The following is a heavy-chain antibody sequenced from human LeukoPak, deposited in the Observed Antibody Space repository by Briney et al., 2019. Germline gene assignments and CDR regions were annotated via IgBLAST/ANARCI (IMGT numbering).Heavy chain of an antibody. CDR3: AKIPHYYDSSGYYFSAFDI. CDR2: ISGSGGST. D-gene: IGHD3-22*01. V-gene: IGHV3-23*01. Sequence: PGGSLRLSCAASGFTFSSYAMSWVRQAPAKGPESASAISGSGGSTYYADSVKGRFTISRDNSKNTLYLQMNSLRAEDTAVYYCAKIPHYYDSSGYYFSAFDIWGQGTMVTVSS. J-gene: IGHJ3*02. CDR1: GFTFSSYA.